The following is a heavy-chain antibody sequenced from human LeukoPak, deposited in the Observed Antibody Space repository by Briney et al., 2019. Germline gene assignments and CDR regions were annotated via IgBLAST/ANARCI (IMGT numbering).Heavy chain of an antibody. Sequence: PGGSLRLSCVASGFTFSNYAMSWVRQAPGKGLEWVSATTGSGTNRYYADSLKGRFTTSRDNSKNTVFLQMNSLRHEDTAIYYCVIWGDYDVLTGYYVPDYWGQGTLVTVAS. V-gene: IGHV3-23*01. J-gene: IGHJ4*02. CDR1: GFTFSNYA. CDR3: VIWGDYDVLTGYYVPDY. CDR2: TTGSGTNR. D-gene: IGHD3-9*01.